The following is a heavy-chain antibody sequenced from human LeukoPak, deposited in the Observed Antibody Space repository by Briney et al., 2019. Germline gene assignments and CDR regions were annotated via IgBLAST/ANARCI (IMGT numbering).Heavy chain of an antibody. V-gene: IGHV1-2*02. Sequence: ASVKVSCKASGYTFTGYYMHWVRQAPGQGLEWMGWINPNSGGTNYAQKFQGRVTMTRDTSISTAYMELSRLRSDDTAVYYCARGGQYYDFWSGLEGYWGQGTLVTVSS. J-gene: IGHJ4*02. D-gene: IGHD3-3*01. CDR2: INPNSGGT. CDR3: ARGGQYYDFWSGLEGY. CDR1: GYTFTGYY.